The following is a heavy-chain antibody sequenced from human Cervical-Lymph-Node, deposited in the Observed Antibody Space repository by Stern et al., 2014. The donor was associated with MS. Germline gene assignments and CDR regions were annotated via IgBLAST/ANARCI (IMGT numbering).Heavy chain of an antibody. D-gene: IGHD6-13*01. CDR1: GGTFSKFP. J-gene: IGHJ5*02. CDR2: IFPVFGTP. Sequence: QLVQSGAEVTKPGSSVKVYCKASGGTFSKFPSSWVRQAPGQGLEWLGGIFPVFGTPTYAQQFRGSVTITADVSTSTVYMELSSLRSDDTAVYYCALSSETSDRWYSLGYDLWGQGTLVTVSS. CDR3: ALSSETSDRWYSLGYDL. V-gene: IGHV1-69*01.